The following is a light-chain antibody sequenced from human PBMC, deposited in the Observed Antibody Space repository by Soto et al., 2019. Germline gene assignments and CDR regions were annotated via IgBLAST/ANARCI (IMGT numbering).Light chain of an antibody. CDR2: DAS. V-gene: IGKV1-27*01. J-gene: IGKJ2*01. CDR3: QKYNRAPNT. Sequence: DIQMTQSPSSLSASVGDRVTITCRASQDISNYLAWYQQKPGKVPKVLIYDASTLQTGVQSRFSGSGFGTVFTLTINSLQPEDVATYYCQKYNRAPNTFGRGTRLEIK. CDR1: QDISNY.